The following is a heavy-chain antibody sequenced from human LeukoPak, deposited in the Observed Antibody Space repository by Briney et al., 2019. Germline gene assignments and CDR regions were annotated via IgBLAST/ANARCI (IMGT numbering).Heavy chain of an antibody. CDR1: GGSISSYY. V-gene: IGHV4-59*12. CDR2: IYYSGTT. J-gene: IGHJ4*02. Sequence: SSETLSLTCTVSGGSISSYYWSWIRQPPGKGLEWIGYIYYSGTTNYNPSLKSRVTISVDTSKNQFSLKLSSVTAADTAVYYCARTSVVVPAAIPYYFDYWGQGTLVTVSS. CDR3: ARTSVVVPAAIPYYFDY. D-gene: IGHD2-2*02.